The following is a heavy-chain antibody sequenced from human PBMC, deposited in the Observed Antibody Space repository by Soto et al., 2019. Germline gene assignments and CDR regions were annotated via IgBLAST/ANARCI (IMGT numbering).Heavy chain of an antibody. CDR3: AKTLDGDSDDAFDI. J-gene: IGHJ3*02. D-gene: IGHD4-17*01. Sequence: QVQLVESGGGVVQPGRSLRLSCAASGFTFSSYGMHWVRQAPGKGLEWVAVISYDGSNKYYADSVKGRFTISRDNSKNTLYLPMNSLRAEDTAVYYCAKTLDGDSDDAFDIWGQGTMVTVSS. CDR1: GFTFSSYG. V-gene: IGHV3-30*18. CDR2: ISYDGSNK.